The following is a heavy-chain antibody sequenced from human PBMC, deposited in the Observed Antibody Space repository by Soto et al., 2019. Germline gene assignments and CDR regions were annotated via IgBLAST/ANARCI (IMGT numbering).Heavy chain of an antibody. CDR3: LKESTPPFFDS. J-gene: IGHJ4*02. V-gene: IGHV3-33*06. CDR1: GFTLHNYG. Sequence: PGGSLRLSCVGSGFTLHNYGVHWVRQAPGKGLEWVGLMWYDGLRQTYADSVRGRFTISRDGSTNTIYLQINSLRVEDTAKYFCLKESTPPFFDSWGQGVAVTVSS. D-gene: IGHD2-2*01. CDR2: MWYDGLRQ.